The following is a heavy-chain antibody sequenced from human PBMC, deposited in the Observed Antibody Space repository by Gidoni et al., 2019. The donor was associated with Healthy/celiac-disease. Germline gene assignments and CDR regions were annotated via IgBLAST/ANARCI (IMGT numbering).Heavy chain of an antibody. CDR2: ISWNSGSI. D-gene: IGHD3-16*01. Sequence: EVQLVASGGGLVQTGRSLRLSCAASGFTFDDYAMHWVRQAPGKGLEWVSGISWNSGSIGYADSVKGRFTISRDNAKNSLYLQMNSLRAEDTALYYCAKDMGDYWGQGTLVTVSS. CDR3: AKDMGDY. J-gene: IGHJ4*02. CDR1: GFTFDDYA. V-gene: IGHV3-9*01.